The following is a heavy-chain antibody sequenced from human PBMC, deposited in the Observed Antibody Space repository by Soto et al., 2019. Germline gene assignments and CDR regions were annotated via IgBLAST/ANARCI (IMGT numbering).Heavy chain of an antibody. Sequence: QVQLQESGPGLVKPSQTLSLTCTVSGGSISSGGYYWSWIRQHPGKGLEWIGYIYNSGRTYYNPSLKSRVTISVDTSKNHFSLNLSSVTAADTAVYYCARDQYSSSWLDAFEMWGQGTVVTVSS. CDR2: IYNSGRT. V-gene: IGHV4-31*03. D-gene: IGHD6-13*01. CDR1: GGSISSGGYY. CDR3: ARDQYSSSWLDAFEM. J-gene: IGHJ3*02.